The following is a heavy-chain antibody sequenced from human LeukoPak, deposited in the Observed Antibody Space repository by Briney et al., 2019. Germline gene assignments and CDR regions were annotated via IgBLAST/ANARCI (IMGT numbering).Heavy chain of an antibody. J-gene: IGHJ5*02. CDR1: GGSISSGDYY. D-gene: IGHD3-10*01. Sequence: SETLSLTCTVSGGSISSGDYYWSWIRQPPGKGLEWIGYIYYSGSTNYNPSLKSRVTISVDTSKNQFSLKLSSVTAADTAVYYCARVGRGYGSGSRFDPWGQGTLVTVSS. CDR3: ARVGRGYGSGSRFDP. CDR2: IYYSGST. V-gene: IGHV4-61*08.